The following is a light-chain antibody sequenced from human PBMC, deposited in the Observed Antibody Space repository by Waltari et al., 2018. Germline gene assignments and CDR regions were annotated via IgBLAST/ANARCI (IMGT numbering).Light chain of an antibody. J-gene: IGLJ2*01. V-gene: IGLV4-69*01. CDR3: QTWGTGIGV. CDR1: SGHSSYA. Sequence: QLVLTQSPSASASLGASVKLTCTLSSGHSSYAIAWHQQQPEKGPRYLMKINSDGSHSKGDVIPDRFSGSSSGAERYLTISSLQSEDEADYYCQTWGTGIGVFGGGTKLTVL. CDR2: INSDGSH.